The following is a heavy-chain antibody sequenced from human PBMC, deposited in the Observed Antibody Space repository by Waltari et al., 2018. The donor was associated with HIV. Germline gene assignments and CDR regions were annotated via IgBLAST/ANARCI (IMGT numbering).Heavy chain of an antibody. CDR2: INLKTGGT. CDR3: ARDGDVGSTDY. J-gene: IGHJ4*02. V-gene: IGHV1-2*02. Sequence: QVQLVQSGAEVKKPGASVKVSCTASGYPFTDYYIHWVRRAPGQGLEWMGWINLKTGGTNYAQTFQGRVSMTRASSINTAFMELYRLRFDDTAIYYCARDGDVGSTDYWGQGTLVTVSS. CDR1: GYPFTDYY. D-gene: IGHD1-26*01.